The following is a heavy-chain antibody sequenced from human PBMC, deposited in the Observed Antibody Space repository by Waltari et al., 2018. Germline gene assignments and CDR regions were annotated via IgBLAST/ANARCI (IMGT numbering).Heavy chain of an antibody. J-gene: IGHJ4*02. CDR1: GFTVSSNY. D-gene: IGHD4-17*01. CDR3: ARDWNGDYIFDN. Sequence: EVQLVASGGGLVQPGGSLRLSCAASGFTVSSNYMNWVRQAPMKGREWVSVSYNDDTYYADSVKGRFTISRDNSKNTVYLQMRSLRVEDTAVYYCARDWNGDYIFDNWGQGTLVTVSS. V-gene: IGHV3-66*01. CDR2: SYNDDT.